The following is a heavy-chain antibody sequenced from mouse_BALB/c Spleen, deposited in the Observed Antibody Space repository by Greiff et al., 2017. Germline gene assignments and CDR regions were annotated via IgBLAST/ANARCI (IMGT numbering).Heavy chain of an antibody. V-gene: IGHV5-12-1*01. D-gene: IGHD2-4*01. CDR2: ISSGGGST. Sequence: EVQRVESGGGLVKPGGSLKLSCAASGFAFSSYDMSWVRQTPEKRLEWVAYISSGGGSTYYPDTVKGRFTISRDNAKNTLYLQMSSLKSEDTAMYYCARSNYDYDGFAYWGQGTLVTVSA. CDR3: ARSNYDYDGFAY. J-gene: IGHJ3*01. CDR1: GFAFSSYD.